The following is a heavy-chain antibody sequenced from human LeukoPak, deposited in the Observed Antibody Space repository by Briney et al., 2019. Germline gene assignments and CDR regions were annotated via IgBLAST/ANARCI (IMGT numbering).Heavy chain of an antibody. CDR1: GSSISNYY. V-gene: IGHV4-39*07. Sequence: PSETLSLTCTVSGSSISNYYWGWIRQAPGKGLEWIGSIYYSGNTYYNPSLKSRVTISVDTSKNQFSLKLSSVTAADTAVYYCARGGGYIGCFDLWGRGTLVTVSS. J-gene: IGHJ2*01. D-gene: IGHD5-12*01. CDR2: IYYSGNT. CDR3: ARGGGYIGCFDL.